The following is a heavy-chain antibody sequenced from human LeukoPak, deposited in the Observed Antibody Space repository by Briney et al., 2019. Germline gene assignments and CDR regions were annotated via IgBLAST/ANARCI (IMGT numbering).Heavy chain of an antibody. J-gene: IGHJ6*03. D-gene: IGHD6-19*01. CDR1: GFTFSSYE. CDR3: TTDSYSSGWYDGHYYMDV. Sequence: QTGGSLRLSCAASGFTFSSYEMNWVRQAPGKGLEWVSYISSSGSTIYYADSVKGRFTISRDNAKNSLYLQMNSLKTEDTAVYYCTTDSYSSGWYDGHYYMDVWGKGTTVTVSS. V-gene: IGHV3-48*03. CDR2: ISSSGSTI.